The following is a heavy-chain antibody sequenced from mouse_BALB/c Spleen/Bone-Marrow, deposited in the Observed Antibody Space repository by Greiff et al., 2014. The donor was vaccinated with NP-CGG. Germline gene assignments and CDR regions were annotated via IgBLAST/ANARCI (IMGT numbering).Heavy chain of an antibody. J-gene: IGHJ3*01. D-gene: IGHD2-4*01. CDR2: IYPGDGDT. CDR1: GYTFTSYW. V-gene: IGHV1-87*01. CDR3: ARGDYDYDDWFAY. Sequence: QVQLQQPGAELARPGASVKLSCKASGYTFTSYWMQWVKQRPGQGLEWIGAIYPGDGDTRYTQKFKGKATLTADKSSSTAYMQLSSLASEDSAAYYCARGDYDYDDWFAYWGQGTLVTVSA.